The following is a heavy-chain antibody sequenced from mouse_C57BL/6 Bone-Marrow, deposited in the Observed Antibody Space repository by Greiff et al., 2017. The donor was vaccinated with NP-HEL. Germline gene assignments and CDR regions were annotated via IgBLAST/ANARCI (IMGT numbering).Heavy chain of an antibody. D-gene: IGHD1-1*01. V-gene: IGHV1-39*01. J-gene: IGHJ2*01. CDR2: INPNYGTT. CDR1: GYSFTDYN. Sequence: LQQSGPELVKPGASVKISCKASGYSFTDYNMNWVKQSNGKSLEWIGVINPNYGTTSYNQKFKGKATLTVDQSSSTAYMQLNSLTSEDSAVYYCARSRHGLRSPKDFDYWGQGTTLTVSS. CDR3: ARSRHGLRSPKDFDY.